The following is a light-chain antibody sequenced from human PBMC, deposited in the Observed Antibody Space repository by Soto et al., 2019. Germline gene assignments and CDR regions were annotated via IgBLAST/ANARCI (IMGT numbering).Light chain of an antibody. CDR1: SNDIGGYDS. V-gene: IGLV2-8*01. CDR2: EVN. Sequence: QSVLTQPASMSGSPGQSITISCTGTSNDIGGYDSVSWFQQHPGKAPKLRIHEVNQRPSGVPDRFSGSKSGNTASLTAYGLQAEYEGTYYGRSYGGYNTVVFGPGTKVTVL. CDR3: RSYGGYNTVV. J-gene: IGLJ1*01.